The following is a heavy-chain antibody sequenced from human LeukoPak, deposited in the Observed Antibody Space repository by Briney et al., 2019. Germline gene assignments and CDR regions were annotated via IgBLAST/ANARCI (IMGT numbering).Heavy chain of an antibody. Sequence: SETLSLTCAVSGSSIISGGYSWSWIRQTPEKGLEWIGHIFHSGDTEYNPSLKNRVAMSLVRSKNQVSLELSSVTAADTAVYYCARAPGAPRGYYAGGFDVWGQGTLVTVSS. V-gene: IGHV4-30-2*01. CDR1: GSSIISGGYS. J-gene: IGHJ3*01. CDR3: ARAPGAPRGYYAGGFDV. CDR2: IFHSGDT. D-gene: IGHD3-3*01.